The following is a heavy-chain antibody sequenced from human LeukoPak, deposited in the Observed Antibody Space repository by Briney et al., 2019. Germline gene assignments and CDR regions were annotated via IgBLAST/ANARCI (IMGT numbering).Heavy chain of an antibody. Sequence: SETLSLTCTVSGGSVSSGSYYWSWIRQPPGKGLEWIGYIYYSGSTNYNPSLKSRVTISVDTSKNQFSLKLSSVTAADTAVYYCAREQTETTSLDYWGQGTLVTVSS. V-gene: IGHV4-61*01. CDR1: GGSVSSGSYY. D-gene: IGHD4-17*01. CDR3: AREQTETTSLDY. J-gene: IGHJ4*02. CDR2: IYYSGST.